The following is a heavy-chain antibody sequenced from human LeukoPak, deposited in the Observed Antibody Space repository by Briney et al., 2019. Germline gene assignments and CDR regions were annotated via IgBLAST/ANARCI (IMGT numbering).Heavy chain of an antibody. CDR3: ARNKGGKYYDNLTGKMDV. CDR1: GYTFTGYY. Sequence: ASVKVSCKASGYTFTGYYLHWVRQAPGQGLEWMGWINANSGDTNYAQKFQGGVTMTRDTSISTAYMELSGLTSDDTAVYYCARNKGGKYYDNLTGKMDVWGKGTTVTVSS. CDR2: INANSGDT. J-gene: IGHJ6*04. D-gene: IGHD3-9*01. V-gene: IGHV1-2*02.